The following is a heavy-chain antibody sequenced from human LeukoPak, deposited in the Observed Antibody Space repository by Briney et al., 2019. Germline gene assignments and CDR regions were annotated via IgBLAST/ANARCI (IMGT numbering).Heavy chain of an antibody. V-gene: IGHV4-34*01. D-gene: IGHD3-22*01. J-gene: IGHJ4*02. Sequence: PSETLSLTCAVYGGSFSGYYWSWIRQPPGKGLEWIGEINHSGSTNYNPSLKSRVTISVDTSKNQFSLKLSSVTAADTAVYYCARHYYYDSSGQGFYWGQGTLVTVSS. CDR2: INHSGST. CDR1: GGSFSGYY. CDR3: ARHYYYDSSGQGFY.